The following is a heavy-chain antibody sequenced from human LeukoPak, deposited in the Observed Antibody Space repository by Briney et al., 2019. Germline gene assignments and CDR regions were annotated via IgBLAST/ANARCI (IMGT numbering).Heavy chain of an antibody. V-gene: IGHV3-30*04. D-gene: IGHD6-13*01. CDR3: ARDKAAGGLYNWFDP. CDR1: GFTFSSYA. Sequence: GGSLRLSCAASGFTFSSYAMHWVRQAPGKGLEWVAVISYDGSNKYCADSVKGRFTISRDNSKNTLYLQMNSLRAEDTAVYYCARDKAAGGLYNWFDPWGQGTLVTVSS. CDR2: ISYDGSNK. J-gene: IGHJ5*02.